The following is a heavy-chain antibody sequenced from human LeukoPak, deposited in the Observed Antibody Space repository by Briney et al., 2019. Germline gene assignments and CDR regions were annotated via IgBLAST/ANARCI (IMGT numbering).Heavy chain of an antibody. CDR1: GFTFSSYA. V-gene: IGHV3-23*01. CDR3: AKVPARITIFGVARFDP. J-gene: IGHJ5*02. CDR2: ISCSGGST. D-gene: IGHD3-3*01. Sequence: PGGSLRLSCAASGFTFSSYAMSWVRQAPGKGLEWVSAISCSGGSTYYADSVQGRFNISRDNSKNTLYLQMNSLRADDTAVYYCAKVPARITIFGVARFDPWGQGTLVTVSS.